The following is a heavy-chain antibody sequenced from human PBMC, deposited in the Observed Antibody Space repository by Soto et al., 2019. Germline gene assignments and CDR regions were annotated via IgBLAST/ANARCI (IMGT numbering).Heavy chain of an antibody. Sequence: QVHLQQWGAGLLKPSETLSLTCAVYGGSFSGPYWNWIRQPPGKGLEWIGEINHSGRTNYNPSLKSRVTISGDTSKNQFSLRLSSVTAADTAVYYCASLVVNGPDTWFDPWGQGTLVTVSS. D-gene: IGHD2-21*01. CDR1: GGSFSGPY. CDR3: ASLVVNGPDTWFDP. J-gene: IGHJ5*02. V-gene: IGHV4-34*01. CDR2: INHSGRT.